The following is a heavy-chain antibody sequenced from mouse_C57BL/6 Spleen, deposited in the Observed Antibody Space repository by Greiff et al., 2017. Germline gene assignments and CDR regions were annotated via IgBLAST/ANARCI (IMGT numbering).Heavy chain of an antibody. J-gene: IGHJ1*03. CDR3: ATPLYGSNWYFDV. Sequence: EVQLVESGGGLVKPGGSLQLSCAASGFTFSDYGMHWVRQAPEKGLEWVAYISSGSSTIYYADTVKGRFTISRDNAKTTLFLQMTSLRSEDTAMYYCATPLYGSNWYFDVWGTGTTVTVSS. CDR1: GFTFSDYG. V-gene: IGHV5-17*01. D-gene: IGHD1-1*01. CDR2: ISSGSSTI.